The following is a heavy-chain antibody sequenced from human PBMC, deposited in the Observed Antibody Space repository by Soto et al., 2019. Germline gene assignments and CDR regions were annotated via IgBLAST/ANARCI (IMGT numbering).Heavy chain of an antibody. Sequence: SVKVSCKASGGTFGTYGISWVRQAPGQGLEWMGGIVPFFGTPDYAENLQGRVTITADESTSTAYMELSSLRSGDTAVYYCARVPYDSSGYYYWWGQGTLVTVSS. CDR1: GGTFGTYG. V-gene: IGHV1-69*13. CDR3: ARVPYDSSGYYYW. CDR2: IVPFFGTP. J-gene: IGHJ4*02. D-gene: IGHD3-22*01.